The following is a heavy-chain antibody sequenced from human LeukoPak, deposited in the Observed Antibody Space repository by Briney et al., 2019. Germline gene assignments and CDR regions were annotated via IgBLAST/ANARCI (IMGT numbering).Heavy chain of an antibody. J-gene: IGHJ6*03. CDR2: INPNGGGT. V-gene: IGHV1-2*02. D-gene: IGHD5-18*01. Sequence: ASVKVSCKASGYTFTGYYMHWVRQAPGQGLEWMGWINPNGGGTNYAQKFQGRVTMTRDTSISTAYMELSRLRSDDTAVYYCARGGYSYGYRTMYYMDVWGKGTTVTISS. CDR3: ARGGYSYGYRTMYYMDV. CDR1: GYTFTGYY.